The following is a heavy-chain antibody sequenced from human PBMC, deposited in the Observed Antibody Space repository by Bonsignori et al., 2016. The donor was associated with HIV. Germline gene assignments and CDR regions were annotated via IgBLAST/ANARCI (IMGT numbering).Heavy chain of an antibody. Sequence: WIRQPPGKGLEWVSVIYSGGSSTYYADSVKGRFTISRDNSKNTLYLQMNSLRAEDTAVYYCAKSNYYDSSGYYHYFDYWGQGTLVTVSS. J-gene: IGHJ4*02. V-gene: IGHV3-23*03. D-gene: IGHD3-22*01. CDR2: IYSGGSST. CDR3: AKSNYYDSSGYYHYFDY.